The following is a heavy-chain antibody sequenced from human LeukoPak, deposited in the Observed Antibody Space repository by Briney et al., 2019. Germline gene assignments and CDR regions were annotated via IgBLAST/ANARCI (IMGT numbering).Heavy chain of an antibody. J-gene: IGHJ4*02. Sequence: SETLSLTCTVSGDSISYYYWSWIRQPPGKGLEWIGKIYYSGNTNYNPPLKSRVTISVDTSKNQFSLKLSPVTAADTAVYYCARVRGYSYDSSDFDYWGQGTLVTVSS. CDR2: IYYSGNT. D-gene: IGHD5-18*01. CDR3: ARVRGYSYDSSDFDY. V-gene: IGHV4-59*01. CDR1: GDSISYYY.